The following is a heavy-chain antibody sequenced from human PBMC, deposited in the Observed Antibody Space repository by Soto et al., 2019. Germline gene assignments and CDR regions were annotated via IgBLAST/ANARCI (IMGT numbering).Heavy chain of an antibody. D-gene: IGHD1-1*01. CDR2: ISSSSSYI. Sequence: GGSLRLSCAASGFTFSSYSMNWVRQAPGKGLEWVSSISSSSSYIYYADSVKGRFTISRDNAKNSLYLQMNSLRAEDTAVYYCARDRVQLEGTGGYYYYYGMDVWGQGTTVTVSS. V-gene: IGHV3-21*01. CDR3: ARDRVQLEGTGGYYYYYGMDV. CDR1: GFTFSSYS. J-gene: IGHJ6*02.